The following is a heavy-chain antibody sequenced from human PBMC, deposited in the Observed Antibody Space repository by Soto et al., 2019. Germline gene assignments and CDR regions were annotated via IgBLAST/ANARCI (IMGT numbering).Heavy chain of an antibody. Sequence: ETLSLTCTVSGGSISSYYWSWIRQPAGKGLEWIGRIYTSGSTNYNPSLKSRVTMSVDTSKNQFSLKLSSVTAADTAVYYCARDLLGIAAAGGDWFDPWGQGTLVTVSS. CDR3: ARDLLGIAAAGGDWFDP. D-gene: IGHD6-13*01. CDR1: GGSISSYY. CDR2: IYTSGST. V-gene: IGHV4-4*07. J-gene: IGHJ5*02.